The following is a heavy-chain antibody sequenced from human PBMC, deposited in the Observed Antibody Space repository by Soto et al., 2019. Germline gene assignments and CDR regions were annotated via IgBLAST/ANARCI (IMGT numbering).Heavy chain of an antibody. V-gene: IGHV4-39*01. CDR3: ARQRTAAGLGAFDI. CDR2: IHNSGST. Sequence: QLQLQESGPGLVQPSETLSLTCTVSGGSISSSSYYWGWIRQPPGKGLEWIGSIHNSGSTYYNPSLKSRVTISVDTSKNQFSLKLRSVTAADTALYYCARQRTAAGLGAFDIWGQGTMVTVSS. CDR1: GGSISSSSYY. D-gene: IGHD6-13*01. J-gene: IGHJ3*02.